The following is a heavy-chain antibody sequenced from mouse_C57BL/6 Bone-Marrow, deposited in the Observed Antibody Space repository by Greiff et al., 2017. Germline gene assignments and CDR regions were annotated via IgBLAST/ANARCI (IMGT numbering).Heavy chain of an antibody. CDR2: INPGSGGT. CDR1: GYAFTNYL. D-gene: IGHD1-1*01. Sequence: VQLQQSGAELVRPGTSVKVSCKASGYAFTNYLIEWVKQRPGQGLEWIGVINPGSGGTNYNQKFKGKATLTADKSSSTAYMQLSSLTSEESAVYFWANSSYCDYWGQGTTLTVSS. J-gene: IGHJ2*01. V-gene: IGHV1-54*01. CDR3: ANSSYCDY.